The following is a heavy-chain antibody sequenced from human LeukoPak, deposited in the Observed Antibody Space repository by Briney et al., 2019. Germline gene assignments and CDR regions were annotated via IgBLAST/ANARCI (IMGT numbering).Heavy chain of an antibody. D-gene: IGHD2-2*01. Sequence: PGGSLRLSCAASGFTFSSYAMSWVRQAPGKGLEWVSAISGSGGSTYYADSVKGRFTISRDNSKNTLYLQMNSLRAEDTAVYYCAKATPYKYCSSTSCYAPNYFDYWGQGTLVTVSS. CDR3: AKATPYKYCSSTSCYAPNYFDY. CDR1: GFTFSSYA. CDR2: ISGSGGST. J-gene: IGHJ4*02. V-gene: IGHV3-23*01.